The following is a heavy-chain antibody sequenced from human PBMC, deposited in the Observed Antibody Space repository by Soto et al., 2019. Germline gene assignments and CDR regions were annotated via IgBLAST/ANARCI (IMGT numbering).Heavy chain of an antibody. CDR3: ARAITTKDFFDY. V-gene: IGHV4-31*03. Sequence: PSETLSLTCTVSGGSISSGGYYWSWIRQYPGKGLEWIGYIYYSGTTHYNPSLKSRLTMSVDTSSNHFSLKLSSVTAADTAVYYCARAITTKDFFDYWGQGIFVTVSS. CDR1: GGSISSGGYY. CDR2: IYYSGTT. J-gene: IGHJ4*02. D-gene: IGHD1-1*01.